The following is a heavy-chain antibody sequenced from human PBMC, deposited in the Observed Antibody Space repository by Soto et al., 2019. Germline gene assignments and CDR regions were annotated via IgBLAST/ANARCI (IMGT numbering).Heavy chain of an antibody. D-gene: IGHD4-17*01. V-gene: IGHV1-24*01. CDR3: TPYHGDSNFDH. Sequence: QVQLVQSGAEVKKPGASVKVSCKVSGYTLNEVAMHWVRQAPGKGLEWLGGFDPDEAETIYAQHFQGRVTMTEDTSTDTVYMELSSLRSEDTALYFCTPYHGDSNFDHWGQGTLVTVSS. CDR2: FDPDEAET. CDR1: GYTLNEVA. J-gene: IGHJ5*02.